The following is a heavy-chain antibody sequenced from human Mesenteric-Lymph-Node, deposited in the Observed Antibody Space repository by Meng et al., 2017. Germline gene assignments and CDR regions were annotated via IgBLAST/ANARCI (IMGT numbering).Heavy chain of an antibody. J-gene: IGHJ4*02. D-gene: IGHD6-13*01. Sequence: SETLSLTCTVSGDSISPYYWSWIRQPPGKGLEWIGQVYYSGDTNYNPALKSRLSISVDTSKNQFSLRLSSVTAADTALYYCARVTPKGYSSAWYWFDYWGQGSLVTVSS. CDR1: GDSISPYY. CDR3: ARVTPKGYSSAWYWFDY. CDR2: VYYSGDT. V-gene: IGHV4-59*01.